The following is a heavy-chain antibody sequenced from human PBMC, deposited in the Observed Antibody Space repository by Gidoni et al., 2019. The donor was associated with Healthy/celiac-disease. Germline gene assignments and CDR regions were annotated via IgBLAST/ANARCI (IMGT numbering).Heavy chain of an antibody. CDR1: GFTFSSYA. V-gene: IGHV3-23*01. D-gene: IGHD2-21*02. CDR2: ISGSGGST. J-gene: IGHJ4*02. CDR3: AKDPMVVTAILYFDY. Sequence: EVQLLESGGGLVQPGGSLRLSCAASGFTFSSYAMSWVRQAPGKGLAWVSAISGSGGSTYYADSVKGRFTISRDNSKNTLYLQMNSLRAEDTAVYYCAKDPMVVTAILYFDYWGQGTLVTVSS.